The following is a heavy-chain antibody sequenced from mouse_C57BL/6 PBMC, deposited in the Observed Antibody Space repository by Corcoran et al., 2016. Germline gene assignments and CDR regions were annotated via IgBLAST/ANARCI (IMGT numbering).Heavy chain of an antibody. CDR1: GYTFTSYD. V-gene: IGHV1-85*01. CDR3: ARRGGSSPLDY. CDR2: IYPRDGST. Sequence: QVQLQQSGPELVKPGASVKLSCKASGYTFTSYDINWVKQRPGQGLEWIGWIYPRDGSTKYNEKFKGKATLTVDTSSSTAYMQLSSLTSEDSAVYFCARRGGSSPLDYWGQGTSVTVSS. D-gene: IGHD1-1*01. J-gene: IGHJ4*01.